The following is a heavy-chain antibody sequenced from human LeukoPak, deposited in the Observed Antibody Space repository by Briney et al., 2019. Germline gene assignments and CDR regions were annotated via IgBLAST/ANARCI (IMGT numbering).Heavy chain of an antibody. CDR2: ISSSSTI. CDR1: GFTFSDYY. V-gene: IGHV3-11*01. CDR3: ARLASGANGVDY. D-gene: IGHD1-26*01. J-gene: IGHJ4*02. Sequence: GGSLRLSCAASGFTFSDYYMSWIRQAPGRGLEWVSYISSSSTIYYADAVRGRFTISRDNAKNSLYLQMNSLRAEDTAVYYCARLASGANGVDYWAREPRSPSPQ.